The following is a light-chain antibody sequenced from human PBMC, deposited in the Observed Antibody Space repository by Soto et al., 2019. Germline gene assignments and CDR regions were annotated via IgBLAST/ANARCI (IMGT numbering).Light chain of an antibody. CDR1: QRVGSSRGFRSY. J-gene: IGKJ3*01. CDR3: QQYGTSPLT. Sequence: EIGLTQSPATLSWSPGERATFSCRSSQRVGSSRGFRSYLAWNQQKPGQAPRLLIYGASNRATGIPDRFSGSGSGTDFTLTISRLEPEDFAVYYCQQYGTSPLTFGPGTKVGVK. V-gene: IGKV3-20*01. CDR2: GAS.